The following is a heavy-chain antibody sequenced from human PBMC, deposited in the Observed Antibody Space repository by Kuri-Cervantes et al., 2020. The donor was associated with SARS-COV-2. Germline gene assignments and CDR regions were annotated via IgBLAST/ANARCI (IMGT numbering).Heavy chain of an antibody. CDR2: ISSSSSHI. CDR1: GFTFDDYA. J-gene: IGHJ4*02. CDR3: ARVTTVTEGY. Sequence: GGSLRLSCVASGFTFDDYAMNWVRQAPGKGLEWVSSISSSSSHIYYADSVKGRFTISRDNAKNSLYLQMNSLRAEDTAVYYCARVTTVTEGYWGQGTLVTVSS. V-gene: IGHV3-21*01. D-gene: IGHD4-11*01.